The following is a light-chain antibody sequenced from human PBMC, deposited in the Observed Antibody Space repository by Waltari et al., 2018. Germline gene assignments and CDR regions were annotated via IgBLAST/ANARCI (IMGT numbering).Light chain of an antibody. CDR3: CSYAGDAVYM. CDR2: DVS. CDR1: VGPYRY. Sequence: VGPYRYVSWYQHHPGKAPKVMIFDVSRRPSGVPDRFSGSKSGNTASLTISGLQAEDEADYYCCSYAGDAVYMFGGGTKVTVL. J-gene: IGLJ3*02. V-gene: IGLV2-11*01.